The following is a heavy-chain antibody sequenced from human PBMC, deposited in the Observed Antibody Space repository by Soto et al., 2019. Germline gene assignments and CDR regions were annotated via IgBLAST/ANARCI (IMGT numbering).Heavy chain of an antibody. CDR1: GFTFSSYA. D-gene: IGHD2-8*01. CDR2: ISYDGSNK. V-gene: IGHV3-30-3*01. CDR3: ARDLPYCTNGVCLPDAFDI. Sequence: GGSLRLSCAASGFTFSSYAMHWVRQAPGKGLEWVAVISYDGSNKYYADSVKGRFTISRDNSKNTLYLQMNSLRAEDTAVYYCARDLPYCTNGVCLPDAFDIWGQGTMVTLSS. J-gene: IGHJ3*02.